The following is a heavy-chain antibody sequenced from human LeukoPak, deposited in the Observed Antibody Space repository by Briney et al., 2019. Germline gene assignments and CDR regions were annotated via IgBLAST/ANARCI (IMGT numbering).Heavy chain of an antibody. CDR1: GFTFSDHW. Sequence: GGSLKLSCAASGFTFSDHWMSWVRQAPGKGLEWVANIRQDGSSIFYADSVKGRFTISRDNAKNSVFLQMDNLTPDDTAVYYCARAVDLADYWGQGTLVTVSS. V-gene: IGHV3-7*01. CDR2: IRQDGSSI. CDR3: ARAVDLADY. J-gene: IGHJ4*02.